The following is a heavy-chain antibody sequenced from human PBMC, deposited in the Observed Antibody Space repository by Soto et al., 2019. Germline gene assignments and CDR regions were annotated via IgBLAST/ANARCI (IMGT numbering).Heavy chain of an antibody. Sequence: HPGGSLRLSCAASGFAFDDYAMHWVRQAPGKGLEWVSGISFDSGSIGYADSVRGRFTISRDDARNSLYLHMNSLRAEDTALYYCVKDIEENQLLYDGFDIWGQGTMVTVSS. J-gene: IGHJ3*02. V-gene: IGHV3-9*01. CDR3: VKDIEENQLLYDGFDI. CDR1: GFAFDDYA. CDR2: ISFDSGSI. D-gene: IGHD2-2*01.